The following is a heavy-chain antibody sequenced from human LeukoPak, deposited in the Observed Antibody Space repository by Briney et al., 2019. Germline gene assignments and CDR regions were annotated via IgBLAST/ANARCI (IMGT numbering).Heavy chain of an antibody. CDR2: IRYDGSNK. CDR1: GFTFSSYG. D-gene: IGHD6-6*01. CDR3: AKDALEYSSSGRFGY. Sequence: GGSLRLSCAASGFTFSSYGMHWVRQAPGKGLEWVAFIRYDGSNKYYADSVKGRFTISRDNSKNTLYLQMNSLRAEDTAVYYCAKDALEYSSSGRFGYWGQGTLVTVSS. V-gene: IGHV3-30*02. J-gene: IGHJ4*02.